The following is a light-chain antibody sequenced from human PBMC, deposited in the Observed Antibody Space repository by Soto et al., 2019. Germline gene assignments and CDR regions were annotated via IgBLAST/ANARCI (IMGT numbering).Light chain of an antibody. CDR3: QSCDSSLRVV. CDR1: SSNIGAGYD. J-gene: IGLJ2*01. Sequence: QSVLTQPPSVSGAPGQRVTISCTGSSSNIGAGYDVHWYQQLPGTAPKLLIYGNSNRPSGVPDRFSGSKSGTSASLAITGLQAEDEADYYCQSCDSSLRVVVGGGTKLTVL. CDR2: GNS. V-gene: IGLV1-40*01.